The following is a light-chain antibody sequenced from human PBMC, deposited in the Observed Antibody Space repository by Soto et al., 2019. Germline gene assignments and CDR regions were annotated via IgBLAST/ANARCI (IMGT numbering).Light chain of an antibody. CDR2: DAS. J-gene: IGKJ1*01. V-gene: IGKV3-11*01. CDR3: QQYNKWPRT. Sequence: EIVLTQSPATLSLSPGERATLSCRASQSVSSYLAWYQQKPGQAPRPLIYDASNRATGIPARFSGSGSGTDFTLTISSLEPEDFAVYYCQQYNKWPRTFGQGTKVDIK. CDR1: QSVSSY.